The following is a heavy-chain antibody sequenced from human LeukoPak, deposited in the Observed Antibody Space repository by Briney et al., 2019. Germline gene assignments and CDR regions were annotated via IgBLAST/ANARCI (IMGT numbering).Heavy chain of an antibody. CDR2: IYYSGST. CDR3: ARHKAPFFGNNTDWFDP. CDR1: GGSISGYY. V-gene: IGHV4-59*08. J-gene: IGHJ5*02. Sequence: SETLSLTCTVSGGSISGYYWSWIRQPPGKGLEWIGYIYYSGSTNYNPSLKSRVTILVDTSKNQFSLKLRSVTAAETAVYYCARHKAPFFGNNTDWFDPWGQGTLVTVSS. D-gene: IGHD3-3*01.